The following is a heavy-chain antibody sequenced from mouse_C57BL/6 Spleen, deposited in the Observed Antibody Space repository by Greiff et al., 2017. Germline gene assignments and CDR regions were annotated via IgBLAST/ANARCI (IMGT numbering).Heavy chain of an antibody. CDR3: ARDFDY. CDR2: ISSGGSYT. V-gene: IGHV5-6*01. J-gene: IGHJ2*01. CDR1: GFTFSSYG. Sequence: EVQGVESGGDLVKPGGSLKLSCAASGFTFSSYGMPWVRQTPDKRLEWVATISSGGSYTYYPDSVKGRFTISRDNAKNTLYLQMSSLKSEDTAMYYCARDFDYWGQGTTLTVSS.